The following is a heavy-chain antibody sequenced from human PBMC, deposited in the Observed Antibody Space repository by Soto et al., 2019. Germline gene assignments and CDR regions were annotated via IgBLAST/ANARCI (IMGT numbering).Heavy chain of an antibody. Sequence: ESGGKLVQPGGSLRLSCAVSGFVFRNYWMAWARQAPGKGLEWVAVIKQDGSETHYVDSVRGRFTISRDNAWDSLYLEMNSLRVDDTAVYYCTRDWDSWGQGTLVTVSS. V-gene: IGHV3-7*01. J-gene: IGHJ4*02. CDR1: GFVFRNYW. CDR3: TRDWDS. CDR2: IKQDGSET.